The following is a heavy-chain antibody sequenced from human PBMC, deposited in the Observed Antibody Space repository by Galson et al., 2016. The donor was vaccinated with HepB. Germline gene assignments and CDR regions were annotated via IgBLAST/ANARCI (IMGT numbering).Heavy chain of an antibody. Sequence: SETLSLTCAVSGGSISTDSWWHWVRQPPGQGLEWIGEIYHDGGTNYNPSLKSRLSMSVDKSKYQFSLNLSSVTAADAAVYYCARVTCGGGACQDVFAIWGQGIMVTVSS. J-gene: IGHJ3*02. CDR3: ARVTCGGGACQDVFAI. CDR1: GGSISTDSW. D-gene: IGHD2-21*02. V-gene: IGHV4-4*02. CDR2: IYHDGGT.